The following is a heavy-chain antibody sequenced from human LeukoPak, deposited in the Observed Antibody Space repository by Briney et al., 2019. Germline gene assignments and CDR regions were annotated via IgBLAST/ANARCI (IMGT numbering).Heavy chain of an antibody. D-gene: IGHD5-18*01. CDR2: IYYSGST. J-gene: IGHJ6*03. V-gene: IGHV4-59*12. Sequence: SETLSLTCTVSGGSISSYYWSWIRQPPGKGLEWIGYIYYSGSTNYNPSLKSRVTISVDTSKNQFSLKLSSVTAADTAVYYCARGPAEDSYGYFFYYYYYYMDVRGKGTTVTVSS. CDR3: ARGPAEDSYGYFFYYYYYYMDV. CDR1: GGSISSYY.